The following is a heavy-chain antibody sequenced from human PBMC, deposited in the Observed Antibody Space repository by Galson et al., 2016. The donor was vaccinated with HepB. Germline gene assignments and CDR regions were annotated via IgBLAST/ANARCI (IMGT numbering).Heavy chain of an antibody. D-gene: IGHD3-10*01. V-gene: IGHV4-4*07. CDR3: AKGPHMSVGIWLDP. CDR1: GDSVSSSY. Sequence: SETLSLTCTVSGDSVSSSYWSWIRQSAGKGLEWIGRVHASGTTDYNPSLKSRVSMSRDTWKNQFSLNLNSVTAADTAVYYCAKGPHMSVGIWLDPWGQGTRVTVSS. CDR2: VHASGTT. J-gene: IGHJ5*02.